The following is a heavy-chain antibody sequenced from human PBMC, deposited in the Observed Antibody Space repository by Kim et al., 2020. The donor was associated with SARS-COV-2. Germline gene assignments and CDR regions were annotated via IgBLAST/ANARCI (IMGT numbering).Heavy chain of an antibody. Sequence: ASVKVSCKASGYTFTSYYMHWVRQAPGQGLEWMGIINPSGGSTSYAKKFQGRVTMTRDTSTSTVYMELSSLRSEDTAVYYCARDSSHDYGDYALSYYGMDVWGQGTTVTVSS. CDR3: ARDSSHDYGDYALSYYGMDV. V-gene: IGHV1-46*01. J-gene: IGHJ6*02. CDR2: INPSGGST. CDR1: GYTFTSYY. D-gene: IGHD4-17*01.